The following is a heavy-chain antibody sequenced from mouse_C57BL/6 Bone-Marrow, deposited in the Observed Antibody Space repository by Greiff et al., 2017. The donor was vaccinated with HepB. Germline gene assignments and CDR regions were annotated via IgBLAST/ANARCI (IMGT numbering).Heavy chain of an antibody. V-gene: IGHV1-81*01. Sequence: QVQLKESGAELARPGASVKLSCKASGYTFTSYGISWVKQRTGQGLEWIGEIYPRSGNTYYNEKFKGKATLTADKSSSTAYMELRSLTAEDSAVYFCARYPHYYGSSPFAYWGQGTLVTVSA. CDR3: ARYPHYYGSSPFAY. CDR2: IYPRSGNT. J-gene: IGHJ3*01. CDR1: GYTFTSYG. D-gene: IGHD1-1*01.